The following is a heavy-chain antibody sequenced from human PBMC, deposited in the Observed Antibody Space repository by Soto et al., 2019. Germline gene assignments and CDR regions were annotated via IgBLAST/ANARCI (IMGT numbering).Heavy chain of an antibody. V-gene: IGHV4-30-2*01. J-gene: IGHJ2*01. CDR1: GGSISSGGYS. CDR3: ARDLREVEYWYFDL. CDR2: IYHSGSA. D-gene: IGHD1-26*01. Sequence: QLQLQESGSGLVKPSQTLSLTCAVSGGSISSGGYSWSWLRQPPGKGLEWIGYIYHSGSAYYNPYLQSRVTISVARSQYQFSLKLSSVTAADTAVYYCARDLREVEYWYFDLWGRGTLVTVSS.